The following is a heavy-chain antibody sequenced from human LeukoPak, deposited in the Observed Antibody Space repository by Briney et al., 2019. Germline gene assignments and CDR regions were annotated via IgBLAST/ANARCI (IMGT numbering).Heavy chain of an antibody. CDR3: ARALIRSNYYGSGSYEFRRFGYMDV. Sequence: PSETLSLTCTVSGGSISSSSYYWGWIRQPPGKGLEWIGSTYYSGSTYYNPSLKSRVTIPVDTSKNQFSLKLSSVTAADTAVYYCARALIRSNYYGSGSYEFRRFGYMDVWGKGTTVTVSS. CDR1: GGSISSSSYY. D-gene: IGHD3-10*01. V-gene: IGHV4-39*01. CDR2: TYYSGST. J-gene: IGHJ6*03.